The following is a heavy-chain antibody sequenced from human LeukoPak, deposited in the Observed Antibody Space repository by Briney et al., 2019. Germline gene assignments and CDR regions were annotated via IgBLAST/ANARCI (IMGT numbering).Heavy chain of an antibody. D-gene: IGHD6-13*01. CDR2: MNPNSGNT. CDR1: GYTFSNYD. J-gene: IGHJ4*02. Sequence: ASVKVSCKASGYTFSNYDINWVRQATGQGLEWMGWMNPNSGNTGYAQKFQGRVTMTRDTSISTAYMELTSLTSHDTAVYYCARRLAAAGYLPEYWGPGTLVTVSS. CDR3: ARRLAAAGYLPEY. V-gene: IGHV1-8*01.